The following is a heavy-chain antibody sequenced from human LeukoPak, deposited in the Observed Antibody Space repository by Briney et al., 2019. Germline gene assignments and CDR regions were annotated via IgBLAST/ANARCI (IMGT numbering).Heavy chain of an antibody. CDR2: IQTGGGT. CDR3: AKGPRPDITVAHTVEK. D-gene: IGHD6-19*01. V-gene: IGHV3-53*05. CDR1: GFTVTSNY. J-gene: IGHJ4*02. Sequence: GGSLRLSCVVSGFTVTSNYISWVRQAPGKGLEWVSIIQTGGGTSYADSVMGRFTISRDISKNTVYLQMNSLRPEDTAVYYCAKGPRPDITVAHTVEKWGQGTLVTVSS.